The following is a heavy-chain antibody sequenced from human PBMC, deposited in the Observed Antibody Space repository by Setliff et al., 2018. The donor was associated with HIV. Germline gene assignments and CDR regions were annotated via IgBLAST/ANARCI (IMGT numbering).Heavy chain of an antibody. D-gene: IGHD3-16*02. Sequence: PGGSLRLSCAASGFTVDNYGMSWVRQSPGKGLEWVSTINWNGVTTYYADSVKGRFTISRDNAKNSLYLQMNSLRVEEDTALYYCVRDKFGGIVGAFDIWGQGTMVTVSS. CDR1: GFTVDNYG. CDR2: INWNGVTT. V-gene: IGHV3-20*04. J-gene: IGHJ3*02. CDR3: VRDKFGGIVGAFDI.